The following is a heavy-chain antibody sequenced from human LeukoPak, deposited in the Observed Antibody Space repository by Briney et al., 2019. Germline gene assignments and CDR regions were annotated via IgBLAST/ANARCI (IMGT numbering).Heavy chain of an antibody. CDR3: AKSLFLASLSPYYFDY. Sequence: GGSLRLSCAASGFTFSSYAMSWVRQAPGKGLEWVSAISGSGGSTYYADSVKGRFTISRDNSKNTLYLQMNSLRAEDTAVYYCAKSLFLASLSPYYFDYSGERPLVTASS. V-gene: IGHV3-23*01. J-gene: IGHJ4*02. CDR2: ISGSGGST. CDR1: GFTFSSYA. D-gene: IGHD3-3*01.